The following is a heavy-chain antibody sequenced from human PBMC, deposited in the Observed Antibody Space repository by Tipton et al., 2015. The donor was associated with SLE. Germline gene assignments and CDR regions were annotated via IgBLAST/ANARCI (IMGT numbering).Heavy chain of an antibody. Sequence: TLSLTCTVSGGSISSYYWSWIRQPPGKGLEWIGYLYYSGSTNYNPSLKSRVTISVDTSKNQFSLKLSSVTAADTAVYYCARLPGGAPLYWYFDLWGRGTLVTVSS. CDR1: GGSISSYY. V-gene: IGHV4-59*01. CDR2: LYYSGST. CDR3: ARLPGGAPLYWYFDL. D-gene: IGHD3-16*01. J-gene: IGHJ2*01.